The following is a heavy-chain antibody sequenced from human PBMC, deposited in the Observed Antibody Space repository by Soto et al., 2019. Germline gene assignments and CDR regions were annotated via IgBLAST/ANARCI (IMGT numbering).Heavy chain of an antibody. V-gene: IGHV4-39*01. Sequence: SETLSFTCTVSGGSISSSSYYWGWIRQPPGKGLEWIGSIYYSGSTYYNPSLKSRVTISVDTSKNQFSLKLSSVTAADTAVYYCARLPAIAAAGIYYYYGMDVWGQGTTVTVSS. CDR2: IYYSGST. CDR3: ARLPAIAAAGIYYYYGMDV. CDR1: GGSISSSSYY. D-gene: IGHD6-13*01. J-gene: IGHJ6*02.